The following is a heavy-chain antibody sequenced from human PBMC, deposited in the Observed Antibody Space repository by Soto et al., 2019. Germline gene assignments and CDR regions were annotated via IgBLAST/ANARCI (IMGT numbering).Heavy chain of an antibody. V-gene: IGHV1-69*01. D-gene: IGHD5-12*01. Sequence: VQLVQSEAEVKKPGPSVKVSCKSSGLTFRSDSISWVRQAPGQGLEWMGGIIPISRTPTYAQKFQGRVTISADESTRTAYMEVTSLTFEDTAVYYCARGVASSDWGQGTLVTVSS. CDR3: ARGVASSD. CDR1: GLTFRSDS. J-gene: IGHJ4*02. CDR2: IIPISRTP.